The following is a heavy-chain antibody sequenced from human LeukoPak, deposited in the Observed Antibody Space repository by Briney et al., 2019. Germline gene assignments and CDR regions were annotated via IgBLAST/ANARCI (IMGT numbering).Heavy chain of an antibody. J-gene: IGHJ6*02. CDR3: ASDGAYAMAV. V-gene: IGHV3-74*01. D-gene: IGHD1-26*01. Sequence: GGSLRLSCAASGFAFSRSWIHWVRQAPGKGLVWVSHINNDASRTTYADSVRGRFTISRDNAKNTVSPQMNSLRAEDTAVYYCASDGAYAMAVWGQGTTVTVSS. CDR1: GFAFSRSW. CDR2: INNDASRT.